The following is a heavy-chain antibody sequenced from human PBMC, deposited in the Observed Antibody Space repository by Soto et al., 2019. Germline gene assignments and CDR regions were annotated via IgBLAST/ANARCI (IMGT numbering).Heavy chain of an antibody. Sequence: WGALLVSCASSGFTFSHYWMQWVRQVPGKGPDLVSHINVEGTTTNYADSVKGRFTISRDNAKNTLYLQMDSLRAEDTALYYCVRGSTSLTQFGFDYWGQGTLVTVSS. CDR2: INVEGTTT. D-gene: IGHD4-17*01. CDR3: VRGSTSLTQFGFDY. V-gene: IGHV3-74*01. CDR1: GFTFSHYW. J-gene: IGHJ4*02.